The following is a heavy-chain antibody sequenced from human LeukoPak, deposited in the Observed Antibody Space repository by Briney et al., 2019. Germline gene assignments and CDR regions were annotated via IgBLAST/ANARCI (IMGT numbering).Heavy chain of an antibody. D-gene: IGHD2-2*01. Sequence: PSETLSLTCTVSGVSINSSSYYWGWIRQPPGKGLEWIGNVPFGGNTYYNPSLKSRVTISVDMSKNQFSLKLNSVTAADTAVYYCARRVPAARRGNWFDPWGQGTLVTVSS. CDR2: VPFGGNT. V-gene: IGHV4-39*01. J-gene: IGHJ5*02. CDR1: GVSINSSSYY. CDR3: ARRVPAARRGNWFDP.